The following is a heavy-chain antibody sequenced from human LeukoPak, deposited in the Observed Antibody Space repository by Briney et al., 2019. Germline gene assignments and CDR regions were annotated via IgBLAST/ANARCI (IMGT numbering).Heavy chain of an antibody. CDR3: ARQILGSYYE. V-gene: IGHV4-39*01. J-gene: IGHJ4*02. CDR2: IYYSGST. D-gene: IGHD3-10*01. Sequence: PSETLSLTCTVSGGSISSSSYFWGWIRQPPGKGLVWIGSIYYSGSTYYNPSLKSRVTISVDTSKNQFSLKLSSLTAADTAVYYSARQILGSYYEWGQGTLVTVSS. CDR1: GGSISSSSYF.